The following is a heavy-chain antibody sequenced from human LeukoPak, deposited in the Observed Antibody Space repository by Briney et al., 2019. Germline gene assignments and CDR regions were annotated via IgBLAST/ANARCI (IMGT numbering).Heavy chain of an antibody. J-gene: IGHJ6*02. CDR2: INSDGSST. Sequence: GGSLRLSCAASGFTFSTYWMHWVRQAPGKGPVWVSRINSDGSSTTYADSIKGRFTISRDNAKSTLHLQMNSLRADDTAVYYCARSYGMDVWGQGTTVTVSS. CDR1: GFTFSTYW. V-gene: IGHV3-74*01. CDR3: ARSYGMDV.